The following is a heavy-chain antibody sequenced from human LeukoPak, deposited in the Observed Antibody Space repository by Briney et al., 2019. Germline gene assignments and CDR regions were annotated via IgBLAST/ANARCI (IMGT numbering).Heavy chain of an antibody. CDR1: GYTFTSYY. J-gene: IGHJ1*01. CDR3: ARDRDSSGWQEGYFQH. D-gene: IGHD6-19*01. V-gene: IGHV1-46*01. Sequence: ASVKVSCKASGYTFTSYYMHWARQAPGQGLEWMGIINPSGGSTSYAQKFQGRVTMTRDTSTSTVYMELSSLRSEDTAVYYCARDRDSSGWQEGYFQHWGQGTLVTVSS. CDR2: INPSGGST.